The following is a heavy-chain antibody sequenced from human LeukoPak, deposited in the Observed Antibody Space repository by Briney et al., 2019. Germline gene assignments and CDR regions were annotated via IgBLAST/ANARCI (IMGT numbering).Heavy chain of an antibody. CDR1: GFSINYDW. J-gene: IGHJ3*01. V-gene: IGHV3-15*01. CDR3: VRDQYCASSSCPGAFDL. Sequence: GGSLRPSCAASGFSINYDWMSWVRQAPGKGLEWVGRIKSKTDGGTTEYAAPVKGRFTISRDDSRNTLYLQMSSLKSEDTAVYYCVRDQYCASSSCPGAFDLWGQGTVVTVSS. CDR2: IKSKTDGGTT. D-gene: IGHD2-2*01.